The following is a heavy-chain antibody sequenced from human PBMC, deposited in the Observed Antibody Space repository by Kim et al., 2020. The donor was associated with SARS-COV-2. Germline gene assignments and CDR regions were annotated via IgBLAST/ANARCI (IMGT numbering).Heavy chain of an antibody. D-gene: IGHD2-2*01. CDR2: ISYDGSNK. Sequence: GGSLRLSCAASGFTFSSYGMHWVRQAPGKGLEWVAVISYDGSNKYYADSVKGRFTISRDNSKNTLYLQMNSLRAEDTAVYYCAKDRTRWADCSSTSCYRVVVVAATFAYWGQGTLVTVSS. J-gene: IGHJ4*02. V-gene: IGHV3-30*18. CDR1: GFTFSSYG. CDR3: AKDRTRWADCSSTSCYRVVVVAATFAY.